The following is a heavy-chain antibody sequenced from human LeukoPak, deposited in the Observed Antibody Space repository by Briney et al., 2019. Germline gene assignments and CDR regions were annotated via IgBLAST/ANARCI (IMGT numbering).Heavy chain of an antibody. CDR3: ARGLGYGSGPVDH. J-gene: IGHJ4*02. CDR2: IYSDGTT. V-gene: IGHV3-53*01. D-gene: IGHD3-10*01. Sequence: PGGSLRLSCAASWFTVSTNYITSVRHAPGKGLGWASVIYSDGTTYYADSVKGRFTISRDNSKNTVYLQMNSLRAEDTAVYYCARGLGYGSGPVDHWGQGTLVTLSS. CDR1: WFTVSTNY.